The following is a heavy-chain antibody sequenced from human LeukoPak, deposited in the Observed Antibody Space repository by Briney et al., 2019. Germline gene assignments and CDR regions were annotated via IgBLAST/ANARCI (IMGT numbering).Heavy chain of an antibody. D-gene: IGHD5-18*01. Sequence: PSETLSLTCTVSRGSISSYNWSWIRQPAGKGLEWIGRINTSGSTNYNPSLKSRATMSVDTSKNHFSLKLTSVTAADTAVYYCARDTYSYGSYFDYWGQGTLVTVSS. J-gene: IGHJ4*02. V-gene: IGHV4-4*07. CDR1: RGSISSYN. CDR3: ARDTYSYGSYFDY. CDR2: INTSGST.